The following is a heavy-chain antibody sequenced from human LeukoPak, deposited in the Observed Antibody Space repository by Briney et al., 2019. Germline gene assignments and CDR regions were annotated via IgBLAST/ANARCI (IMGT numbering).Heavy chain of an antibody. D-gene: IGHD3-22*01. CDR1: GGSFSSYY. CDR2: IYYSGST. CDR3: ARGTRDLGGNYDDY. J-gene: IGHJ4*02. V-gene: IGHV4-59*01. Sequence: PSETLSLTCAVYGGSFSSYYWSWIRQPPGKGLEWIGYIYYSGSTNYNPSLKSRVTISVDTSKNQFSLKLSSVTAADTAVYYCARGTRDLGGNYDDYWGQGTLVTVSS.